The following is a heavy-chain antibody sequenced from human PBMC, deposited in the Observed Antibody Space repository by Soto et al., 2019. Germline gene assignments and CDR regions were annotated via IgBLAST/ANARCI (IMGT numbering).Heavy chain of an antibody. V-gene: IGHV4-4*02. Sequence: SETLSLTCAVSGGSISSSNWWSWVRQAPGKGLECIGEIYHSGSTNYNPSLKSRVTISVDKSKNQFSLKLSSVTAADTAVYYCASQLGYCSSTSWYNWFAPWGPGTLVTVSS. CDR2: IYHSGST. CDR3: ASQLGYCSSTSWYNWFAP. D-gene: IGHD2-2*01. J-gene: IGHJ5*02. CDR1: GGSISSSNW.